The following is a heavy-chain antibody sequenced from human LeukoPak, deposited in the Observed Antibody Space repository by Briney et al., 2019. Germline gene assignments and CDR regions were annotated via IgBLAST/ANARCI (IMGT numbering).Heavy chain of an antibody. CDR3: ARVPAAAPGQGIDY. CDR1: GFIFRNYG. D-gene: IGHD6-13*01. CDR2: ISGHGDIT. V-gene: IGHV3-23*01. Sequence: GGTQRLSCAASGFIFRNYGMNWVRQAPGKGLEWVSGISGHGDITYYADSVKGRFTISRDNAKNTVYLQVNSVRAEDTAVYYCARVPAAAPGQGIDYWGQGTLVTVSS. J-gene: IGHJ4*02.